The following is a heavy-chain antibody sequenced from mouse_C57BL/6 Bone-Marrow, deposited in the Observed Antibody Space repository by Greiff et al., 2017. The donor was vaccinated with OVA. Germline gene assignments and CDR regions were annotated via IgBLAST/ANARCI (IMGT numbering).Heavy chain of an antibody. J-gene: IGHJ4*01. Sequence: EVQLQQSGAELVRPGASVKLSCTASGFNIKDDYMHWVKQRPEQGLEWIGWIDPENGDTEYASKFQGKATITADTSSNTAYLQLSGLTSEDTAVYYCTTGITTVVALYYYAMDYWGQGTSVTVSS. CDR3: TTGITTVVALYYYAMDY. CDR1: GFNIKDDY. CDR2: IDPENGDT. D-gene: IGHD1-1*01. V-gene: IGHV14-4*01.